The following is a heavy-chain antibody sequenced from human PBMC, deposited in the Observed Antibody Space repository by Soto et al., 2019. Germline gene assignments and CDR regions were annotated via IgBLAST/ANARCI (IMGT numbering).Heavy chain of an antibody. CDR3: PTTTVTRVYYYYGMDV. J-gene: IGHJ6*02. D-gene: IGHD4-17*01. Sequence: EVQLLQSGGGLLQPGGSLRLSCVASGFTFPIYAMSWVRQAPGKGLGWVSSISDNGGHTYYADSVKGRFTISRDNSKNTLYLEMNSLRAEDTALYYCPTTTVTRVYYYYGMDVWGQGTPVTVSS. V-gene: IGHV3-23*01. CDR2: ISDNGGHT. CDR1: GFTFPIYA.